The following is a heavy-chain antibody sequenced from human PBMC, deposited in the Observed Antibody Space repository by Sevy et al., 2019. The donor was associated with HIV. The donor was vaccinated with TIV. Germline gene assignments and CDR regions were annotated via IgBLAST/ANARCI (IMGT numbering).Heavy chain of an antibody. CDR2: ISAYNGNT. Sequence: ASVKVSCKASGYTFTSYGISWVRQAPGQGLEWMGWISAYNGNTNYAQKLQGRVTMTTDTSTRTAYMELRSLRSDDTAVYYCARVRWSYYDSSGYWFDPWGQGTMVTVSS. CDR3: ARVRWSYYDSSGYWFDP. J-gene: IGHJ5*02. D-gene: IGHD3-22*01. CDR1: GYTFTSYG. V-gene: IGHV1-18*01.